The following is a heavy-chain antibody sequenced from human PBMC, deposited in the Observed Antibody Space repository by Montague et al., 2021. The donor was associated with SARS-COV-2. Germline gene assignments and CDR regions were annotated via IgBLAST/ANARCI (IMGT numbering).Heavy chain of an antibody. V-gene: IGHV4-34*01. D-gene: IGHD3-22*01. CDR2: INHSGST. CDR1: GGSFSGYY. J-gene: IGHJ4*02. CDR3: ASFPPGYYDSSGYHI. Sequence: SETLSLTCAVYGGSFSGYYWSWIRQPPGKGLEWIGEINHSGSTNYNPSLKSRVTISVDTPKNQFSLKLSSVTAADTAVYYCASFPPGYYDSSGYHIWGQGTLVTVSS.